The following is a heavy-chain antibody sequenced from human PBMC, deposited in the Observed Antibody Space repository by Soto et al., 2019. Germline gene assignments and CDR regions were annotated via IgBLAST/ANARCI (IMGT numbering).Heavy chain of an antibody. CDR1: SDTFSFYT. J-gene: IGHJ4*02. D-gene: IGHD3-10*01. V-gene: IGHV1-69*02. CDR3: AASYGSGYRAFDY. CDR2: VNPIVSMS. Sequence: QVQLVQSGTEVRKPGSSVKVSCKASSDTFSFYTINWVRQAPGLGLEWMGRVNPIVSMSNYAQKFQGRVTITADKSTNTAYMQLSSLRSEDTAISYCAASYGSGYRAFDYWGQGALVTVSS.